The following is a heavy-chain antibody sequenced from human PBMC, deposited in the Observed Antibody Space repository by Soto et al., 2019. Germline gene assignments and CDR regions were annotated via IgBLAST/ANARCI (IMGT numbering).Heavy chain of an antibody. CDR2: SLPFSATA. CDR1: GGTFSSYG. CDR3: ARGPHRLPPYYCDY. D-gene: IGHD2-2*01. J-gene: IGHJ4*02. Sequence: QVQLVQSGAEVKKPGSSVKVSCKASGGTFSSYGISWVRQAPGQGLEWMGGSLPFSATANNAQTFQGRVTITADESTSTAYMEVSSLRSEDAAVYYCARGPHRLPPYYCDYWGQGTLVTVSS. V-gene: IGHV1-69*01.